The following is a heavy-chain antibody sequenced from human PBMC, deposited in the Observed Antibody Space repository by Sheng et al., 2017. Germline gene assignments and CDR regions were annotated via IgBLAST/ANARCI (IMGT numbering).Heavy chain of an antibody. CDR2: IWYDGSNK. D-gene: IGHD6-13*01. V-gene: IGHV3-33*01. Sequence: QVQLVESGGGVVQPGRSLRLSCAASGFTFSSYGMHWVRQAPGKGLEWVAVIWYDGSNKYYADSVKGRFTISRDNSKNTLYLQMNSLRAEDTAVYYCARAGIAEGFDPWGQGTLVTVSS. J-gene: IGHJ5*02. CDR3: ARAGIAEGFDP. CDR1: GFTFSSYG.